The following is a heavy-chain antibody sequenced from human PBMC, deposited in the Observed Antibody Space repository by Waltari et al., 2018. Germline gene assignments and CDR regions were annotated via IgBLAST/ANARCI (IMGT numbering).Heavy chain of an antibody. Sequence: STNYNPSLKSRVTISVDTSKNQFSLKLSSVTAADTAVYYCARDRNYDFWSGYPNPYYYYYIDVWGKGTTVTVSS. D-gene: IGHD3-3*01. CDR3: ARDRNYDFWSGYPNPYYYYYIDV. V-gene: IGHV4-59*01. CDR2: ST. J-gene: IGHJ6*03.